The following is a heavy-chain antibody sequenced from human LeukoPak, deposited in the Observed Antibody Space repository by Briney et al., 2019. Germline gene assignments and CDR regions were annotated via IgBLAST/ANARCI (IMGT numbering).Heavy chain of an antibody. D-gene: IGHD5-24*01. Sequence: GGSLRLSCAASGFTSSSYAMHWVRQAPGKGLEYVSAISSNGGSTYYANSVKGRFTISRDNSKNTLHLQMGSLRAEDMAVYYCARERMERDGYNYLDYWGQGTLVTVSS. CDR3: ARERMERDGYNYLDY. CDR2: ISSNGGST. CDR1: GFTSSSYA. J-gene: IGHJ4*02. V-gene: IGHV3-64*01.